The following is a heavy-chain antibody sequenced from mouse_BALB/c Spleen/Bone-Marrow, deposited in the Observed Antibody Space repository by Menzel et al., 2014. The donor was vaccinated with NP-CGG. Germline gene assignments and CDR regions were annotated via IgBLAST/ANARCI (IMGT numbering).Heavy chain of an antibody. V-gene: IGHV5-12*02. J-gene: IGHJ3*01. CDR3: ARDNYYDYDGFAY. CDR1: GFTFSDYY. D-gene: IGHD2-4*01. Sequence: EVQLVESGGGLVQPGGSLKLSCATSGFTFSDYYMYRVRQTPEKRLEWVAYISNGGGSTYYPDSVKGRFTISRDNAKNTLYLQMSSLKSEDTAMYYCARDNYYDYDGFAYWGQGTLVTVSA. CDR2: ISNGGGST.